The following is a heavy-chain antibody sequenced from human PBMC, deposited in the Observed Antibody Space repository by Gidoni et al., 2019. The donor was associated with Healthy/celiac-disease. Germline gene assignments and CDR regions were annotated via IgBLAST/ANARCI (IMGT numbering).Heavy chain of an antibody. D-gene: IGHD6-13*01. CDR3: ARGYSSSWTPD. Sequence: EVQLVESGGGLVQPGGSLRLSCAASGFTVSSNYMSWVRQAPGKGLEWVSVIYSGGSTYYADSVKGRFTIARENSKNTLYLQMNSLRAEDTAVYYCARGYSSSWTPDWGQGTLVTVSS. CDR2: IYSGGST. J-gene: IGHJ4*02. CDR1: GFTVSSNY. V-gene: IGHV3-66*01.